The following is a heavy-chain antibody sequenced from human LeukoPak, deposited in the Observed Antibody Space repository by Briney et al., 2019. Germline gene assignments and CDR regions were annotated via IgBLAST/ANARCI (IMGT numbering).Heavy chain of an antibody. CDR1: GGTFSSYA. V-gene: IGHV1-69*04. CDR3: ARDSHYGSGSFYYYYYYGMDV. CDR2: IIPILGIA. J-gene: IGHJ6*02. D-gene: IGHD3-10*01. Sequence: GSSVKVSCKASGGTFSSYAISWVRQAPGQGLEWMGRIIPILGIANYAQKFQGRVTITADKSTSTAYMEPSSLRSEDTAVYYCARDSHYGSGSFYYYYYYGMDVWGQGTTVTVSS.